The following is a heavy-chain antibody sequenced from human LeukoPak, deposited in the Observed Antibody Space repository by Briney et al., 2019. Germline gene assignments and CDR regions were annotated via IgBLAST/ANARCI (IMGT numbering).Heavy chain of an antibody. V-gene: IGHV3-64*01. J-gene: IGHJ4*02. CDR2: ISSNGDST. D-gene: IGHD2-8*02. Sequence: QPVGSLRLSCAASGFTFNKYTMHWVRQAPGKGLEYVSTISSNGDSTYYANSVKGRFTISRDNSKNTLYLQMGSLGAEDMAVYYCARDGGVGAPGYFDYWGQGTLVTVSS. CDR3: ARDGGVGAPGYFDY. CDR1: GFTFNKYT.